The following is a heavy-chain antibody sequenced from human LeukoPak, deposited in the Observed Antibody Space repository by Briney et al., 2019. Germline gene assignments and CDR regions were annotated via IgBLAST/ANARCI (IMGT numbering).Heavy chain of an antibody. J-gene: IGHJ4*02. Sequence: GGSLRLSCAASGFTFSSYAMSWVRQAPGKGLEWVSGITGAGHTYYADSVQGRFTIYRDNSKNTLYLQMNSLRAEDTAVYYCAREWEDDSSGYSFDYWGQGTLVTVSS. V-gene: IGHV3-23*01. CDR2: ITGAGHT. CDR3: AREWEDDSSGYSFDY. CDR1: GFTFSSYA. D-gene: IGHD3-22*01.